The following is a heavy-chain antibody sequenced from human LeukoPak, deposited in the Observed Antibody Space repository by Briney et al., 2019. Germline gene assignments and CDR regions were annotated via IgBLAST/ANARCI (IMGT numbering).Heavy chain of an antibody. J-gene: IGHJ4*02. D-gene: IGHD6-19*01. V-gene: IGHV3-74*01. CDR3: ARVRFGYSSIPFGY. CDR1: AFTFSSYW. Sequence: GRSLRLSCAASAFTFSSYWMHWVRQAPGKGLVWVSRINSDGSSTSYADSVKGRFTISRDNAKNTLYLQMNSLRAEDTAVYYCARVRFGYSSIPFGYWGQGTLVTVSS. CDR2: INSDGSST.